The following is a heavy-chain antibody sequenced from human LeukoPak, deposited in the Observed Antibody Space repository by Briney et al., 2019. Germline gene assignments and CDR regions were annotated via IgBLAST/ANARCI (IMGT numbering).Heavy chain of an antibody. Sequence: SETLSLTCAVYGGSFSGYYWSWIRQPPGKGLEWIGEINHSGSTNYNPSLKSRVTISVDTSKNQFSLKLSSVTAADTAVYYCATNPKKLWSHAWYFDYWGRGTLVTVSS. CDR1: GGSFSGYY. D-gene: IGHD5-18*01. V-gene: IGHV4-34*01. CDR3: ATNPKKLWSHAWYFDY. CDR2: INHSGST. J-gene: IGHJ4*02.